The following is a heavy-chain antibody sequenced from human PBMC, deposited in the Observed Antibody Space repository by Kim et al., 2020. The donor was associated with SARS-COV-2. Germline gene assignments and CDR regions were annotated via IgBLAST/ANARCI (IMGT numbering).Heavy chain of an antibody. D-gene: IGHD5-12*01. CDR3: ARSGGWLQSWYFDY. J-gene: IGHJ4*02. Sequence: SETLSLTCTVSGGSISSSSYYWGWIRQPPGKGLEWIGSIYYSGSTYYNPSLKSRVTISVDTSKNQFSLKLSSVTAADTAVYYCARSGGWLQSWYFDYWGQGTLVTVSS. CDR1: GGSISSSSYY. CDR2: IYYSGST. V-gene: IGHV4-39*01.